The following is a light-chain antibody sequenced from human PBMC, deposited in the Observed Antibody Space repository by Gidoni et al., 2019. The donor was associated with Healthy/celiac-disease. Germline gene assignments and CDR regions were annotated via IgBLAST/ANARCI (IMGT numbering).Light chain of an antibody. J-gene: IGLJ2*01. V-gene: IGLV1-40*01. CDR2: GNS. CDR1: SSNIGAGYD. Sequence: QSVLTQPPSVSGPPRQRVTISCTGSSSNIGAGYDVHWYQQLPGTAPKLLIYGNSNRPSGVPDRFSGSKSGTSASLAITGLQAEDEADYYCQSYDSSLSGSVVFGGGTKLTVL. CDR3: QSYDSSLSGSVV.